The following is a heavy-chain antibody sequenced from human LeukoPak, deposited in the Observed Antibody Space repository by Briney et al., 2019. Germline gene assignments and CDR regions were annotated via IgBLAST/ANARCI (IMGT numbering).Heavy chain of an antibody. Sequence: GGSLRLSCAASGFTFSSYAVSWVRQAPGKGLEWVSAISGSGGSTYYADSVKGRFTISRDNSKNTLYLQMNSLRAEDTAVYYCAKGDYYDSSGYYYVDAFDIWGQGTMVTVSS. V-gene: IGHV3-23*01. J-gene: IGHJ3*02. CDR2: ISGSGGST. CDR3: AKGDYYDSSGYYYVDAFDI. CDR1: GFTFSSYA. D-gene: IGHD3-22*01.